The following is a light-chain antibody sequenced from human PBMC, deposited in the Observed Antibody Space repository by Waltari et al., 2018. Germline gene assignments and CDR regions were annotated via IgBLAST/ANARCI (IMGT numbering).Light chain of an antibody. CDR1: QSIGNN. J-gene: IGKJ3*01. CDR2: SAS. Sequence: DRVMTQSPVILSVSLGERAILSCRARQSIGNNLAWYQKKPGQPPRLLIYSASIRVTGIPARFSGSGARAHFNITSSRLQSEDFAVYFWQRYSAWAWTFGPGTKVHIK. CDR3: QRYSAWAWT. V-gene: IGKV3-15*01.